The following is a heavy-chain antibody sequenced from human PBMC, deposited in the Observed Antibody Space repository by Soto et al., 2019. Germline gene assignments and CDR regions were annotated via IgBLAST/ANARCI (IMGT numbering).Heavy chain of an antibody. J-gene: IGHJ5*01. CDR3: VKGGWLDF. D-gene: IGHD3-16*01. V-gene: IGHV3-23*01. Sequence: GGSLRLSCAASGFTFNTFEMSWVRQAAGRGLEWVSFISTDSSRAYYADAVKGRFTISRDNSKHTLYLQMNSLTAEDTAVYACVKGGWLDFWGQGT. CDR2: ISTDSSRA. CDR1: GFTFNTFE.